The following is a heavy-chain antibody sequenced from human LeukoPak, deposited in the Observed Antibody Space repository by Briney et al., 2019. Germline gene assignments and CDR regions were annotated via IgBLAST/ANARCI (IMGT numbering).Heavy chain of an antibody. CDR1: GFTFSSYS. Sequence: GGSLRLSCAASGFTFSSYSMNWVRQAPGKGLEWVSSISSSSGYIYYADSVKGRFTISRDNAKNSLYLQMNSLRAEDTAVYYCARSQLLYNWFDPWGQGTLVTVSS. CDR3: ARSQLLYNWFDP. D-gene: IGHD2-2*01. J-gene: IGHJ5*02. CDR2: ISSSSGYI. V-gene: IGHV3-21*01.